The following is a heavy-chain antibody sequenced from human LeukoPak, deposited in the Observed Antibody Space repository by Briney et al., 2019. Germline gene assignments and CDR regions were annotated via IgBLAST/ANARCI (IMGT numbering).Heavy chain of an antibody. CDR2: INTDGSNT. CDR1: GFTFSSYW. Sequence: GGSLRLSCAASGFTFSSYWVHWVRQAPGKGLVWVSQINTDGSNTRYADSVKGRFTISRDNAKNTLYLQMNSLRAEDTAVYYCARDGLYYYGMDVWGQGTTVTVSS. V-gene: IGHV3-74*01. J-gene: IGHJ6*02. CDR3: ARDGLYYYGMDV.